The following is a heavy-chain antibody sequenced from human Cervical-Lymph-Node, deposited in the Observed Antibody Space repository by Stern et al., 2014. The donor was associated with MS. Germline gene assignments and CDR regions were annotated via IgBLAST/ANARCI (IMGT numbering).Heavy chain of an antibody. D-gene: IGHD3-16*02. CDR3: ARDRGGTLDYFDC. V-gene: IGHV3-66*02. J-gene: IGHJ4*02. Sequence: EVHLVESGGGLVPPGGSLRLSCSASGFTVSSHYMSWVRQAPGKGLEWVSVIYTGGTTYYTDSVKGRFTISRDTSKNTVYLQMDSLRAEDMAFYYCARDRGGTLDYFDCWGQGTLVTVSS. CDR2: IYTGGTT. CDR1: GFTVSSHY.